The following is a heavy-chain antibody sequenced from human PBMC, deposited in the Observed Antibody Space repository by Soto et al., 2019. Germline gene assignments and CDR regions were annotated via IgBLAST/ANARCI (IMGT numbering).Heavy chain of an antibody. J-gene: IGHJ4*02. D-gene: IGHD3-10*01. CDR3: ARPVNPYGSGTFLLV. CDR2: IDPSDSYT. Sequence: PGESLRISCKGSGYRFTSYWIGWVRQMPGKGLEWVGRIDPSDSYTSYSPSFQGHVTISADKSIDTAYLQWSSLKASDTAMYYCARPVNPYGSGTFLLVWGQGTPVTVSS. CDR1: GYRFTSYW. V-gene: IGHV5-10-1*01.